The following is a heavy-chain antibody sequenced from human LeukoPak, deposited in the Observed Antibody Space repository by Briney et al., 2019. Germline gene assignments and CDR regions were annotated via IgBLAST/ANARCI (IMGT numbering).Heavy chain of an antibody. D-gene: IGHD6-6*01. J-gene: IGHJ6*03. CDR3: ARHITRRIAARRDYYYYMGV. CDR1: GGSISSSSYY. CDR2: IYYSGST. V-gene: IGHV4-39*01. Sequence: SETLSLTCTVSGGSISSSSYYWGWIRQPPGKGLEWIGSIYYSGSTYYNPSLKSRVTISVDTSKNQFSLKLSSVTAADTAVYYCARHITRRIAARRDYYYYMGVWGKGTTVTVSS.